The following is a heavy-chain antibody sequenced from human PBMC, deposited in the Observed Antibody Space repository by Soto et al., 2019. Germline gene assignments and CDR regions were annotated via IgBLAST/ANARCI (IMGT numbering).Heavy chain of an antibody. J-gene: IGHJ4*02. V-gene: IGHV3-49*03. CDR3: TRDLRGELGY. CDR1: GFTFGDYA. D-gene: IGHD3-10*01. CDR2: IRSKAYGGTT. Sequence: EVQLVESGGGLVQPGRSLRLSCTASGFTFGDYAMSWFRQAPGKGLERVGFIRSKAYGGTTEYAAYVKGTFTISRDDSNSIAYLQMNSMKTEDTAVYYCTRDLRGELGYWGQGTLVTVSS.